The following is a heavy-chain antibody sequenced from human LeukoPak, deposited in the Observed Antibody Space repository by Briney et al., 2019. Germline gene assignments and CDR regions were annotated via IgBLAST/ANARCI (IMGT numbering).Heavy chain of an antibody. J-gene: IGHJ3*02. D-gene: IGHD1-26*01. CDR1: GGTFSSYA. CDR3: ARESVSAGASDAFDI. V-gene: IGHV1-69*05. Sequence: SVKVSCEASGGTFSSYAISWVRQAPGQGLEWMGGIIPIFGTANYAQKFQGRVTITTDESTSTAYMELSSLRSEDTAVYYCARESVSAGASDAFDIWGQGTMVTVSS. CDR2: IIPIFGTA.